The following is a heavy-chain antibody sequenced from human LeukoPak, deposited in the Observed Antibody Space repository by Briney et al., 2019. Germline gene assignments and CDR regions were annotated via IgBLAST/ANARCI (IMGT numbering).Heavy chain of an antibody. CDR2: ITSSGTYI. D-gene: IGHD1-26*01. CDR1: GFSFNLFH. CDR3: ARASGGWDLDY. J-gene: IGHJ4*01. V-gene: IGHV3-21*04. Sequence: PGGSLRLSCAASGFSFNLFHMNWVRQASGKGLEWVSSITSSGTYITYVDSVQGRFTISRDNAKNSLYLQMNSLRVDDTALYYCARASGGWDLDYWGHGTLVTVSS.